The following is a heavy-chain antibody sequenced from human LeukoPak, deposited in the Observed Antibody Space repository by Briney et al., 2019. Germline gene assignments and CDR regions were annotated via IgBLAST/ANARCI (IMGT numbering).Heavy chain of an antibody. CDR2: IRPDGSDT. D-gene: IGHD2-8*01. Sequence: GGSLRLSCAASGFTFSSYAMSWVRQAPGKGLEWVALIRPDGSDTYYADSVKGRFTISRDNSRSTLYLQMNSLGAEDTAVYYCARNVEYCSNGRCYFDSWGQGTLVTVSS. CDR1: GFTFSSYA. CDR3: ARNVEYCSNGRCYFDS. J-gene: IGHJ4*02. V-gene: IGHV3-33*08.